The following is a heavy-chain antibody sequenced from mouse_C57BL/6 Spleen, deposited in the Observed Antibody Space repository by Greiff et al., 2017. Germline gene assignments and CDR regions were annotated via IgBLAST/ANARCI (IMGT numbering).Heavy chain of an antibody. CDR1: GYAFTNYL. CDR2: INPGSGGT. J-gene: IGHJ2*01. V-gene: IGHV1-54*01. Sequence: VQLQESGAELVRPGTSVKVSCKASGYAFTNYLIEWVKQRPGQGLEWIGVINPGSGGTNYNEKFKGKATLTADKSSSTAYMQLSSLTSEDSAVYFCARTGFITTVVANFDYWGQGTTLTVSS. D-gene: IGHD1-1*01. CDR3: ARTGFITTVVANFDY.